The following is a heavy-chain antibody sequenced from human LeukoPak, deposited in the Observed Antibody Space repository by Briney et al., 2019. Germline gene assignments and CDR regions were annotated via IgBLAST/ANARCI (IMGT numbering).Heavy chain of an antibody. D-gene: IGHD2-21*02. Sequence: GESLKISCKGSGYNFTSYCIGWVRQMPGKSLEWMGIIYPGDSDTRYSPSFQGQVTISADKSISTAYLQWSSLKASDTAMYYCARREVTAAWYFDYWGQGTLVTVSS. CDR3: ARREVTAAWYFDY. CDR2: IYPGDSDT. V-gene: IGHV5-51*01. CDR1: GYNFTSYC. J-gene: IGHJ4*02.